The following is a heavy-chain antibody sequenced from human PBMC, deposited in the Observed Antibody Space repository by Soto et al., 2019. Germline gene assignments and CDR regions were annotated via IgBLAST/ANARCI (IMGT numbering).Heavy chain of an antibody. CDR3: ARDPVVVPAAKHWGFAS. CDR2: INHSGST. Sequence: SDTLSLTCAVYGGSFSGYYWSWIRQPPGKGLEWIGEINHSGSTNYNPSLKSRVTISIDTSKNQFSLKLSSVTAADTAVYYCARDPVVVPAAKHWGFASWAQGTLVTVS. CDR1: GGSFSGYY. V-gene: IGHV4-34*01. J-gene: IGHJ1*01. D-gene: IGHD2-2*01.